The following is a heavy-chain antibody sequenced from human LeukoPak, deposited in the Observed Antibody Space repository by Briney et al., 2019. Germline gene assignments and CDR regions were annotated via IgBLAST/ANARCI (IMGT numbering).Heavy chain of an antibody. CDR2: MNPNSGNT. D-gene: IGHD3-22*01. V-gene: IGHV1-8*01. CDR3: ARVYDSSGYYVVY. J-gene: IGHJ4*02. CDR1: GYTFTSYD. Sequence: ASVKVSCKASGYTFTSYDINWVRQATGQGPEWMGWMNPNSGNTGYAQKFQGRVTMTRNTSISTAYMELSSLRSEDTAVYYCARVYDSSGYYVVYWGQGTLVTVSS.